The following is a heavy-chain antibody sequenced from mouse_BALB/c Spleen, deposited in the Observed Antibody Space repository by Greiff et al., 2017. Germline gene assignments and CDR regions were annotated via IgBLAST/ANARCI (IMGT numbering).Heavy chain of an antibody. CDR1: GFSLTGYG. CDR3: ARDLYGSSSWFAY. CDR2: IWGDGST. J-gene: IGHJ3*01. V-gene: IGHV2-6-7*01. D-gene: IGHD1-1*01. Sequence: VQLQQSGPGLVAPSQSLSITCTVSGFSLTGYGVNWVRQPPGKGLEWLGMIWGDGSTDYNSALKSRLSISKDNSKSQVFLKMNSLQTDDTARYYCARDLYGSSSWFAYWGQGTLVTVSA.